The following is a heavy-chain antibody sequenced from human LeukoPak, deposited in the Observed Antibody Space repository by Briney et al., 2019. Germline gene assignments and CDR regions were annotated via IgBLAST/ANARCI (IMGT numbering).Heavy chain of an antibody. D-gene: IGHD2-2*01. V-gene: IGHV3-9*01. CDR2: ISWNSGSI. Sequence: GGSLRLSCAASGFTFDDYAMHWVRQAPGKGLEWVSGISWNSGSIGYADSVKGRFTISRDNAKNSLYLQMNSLRAEDTAVYYCARGFDCSSTSCSCMDVWGQGTTVTVS. CDR1: GFTFDDYA. CDR3: ARGFDCSSTSCSCMDV. J-gene: IGHJ6*02.